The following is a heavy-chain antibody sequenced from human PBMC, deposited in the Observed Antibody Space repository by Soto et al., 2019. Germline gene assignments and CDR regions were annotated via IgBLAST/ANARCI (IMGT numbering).Heavy chain of an antibody. CDR2: MNPNSGNT. V-gene: IGHV1-8*01. CDR3: ASATYDSLTGYSVWFDP. Sequence: QVQLVQSGAEVKKPGASVKVSCKASGYTFTSYDINWVRQATGQGLEWMGWMNPNSGNTGYAQKFQGRVTMTRNTSISTAYMELSSLRSEDTAVYYCASATYDSLTGYSVWFDPWGQGTLVTVSS. J-gene: IGHJ5*02. D-gene: IGHD3-9*01. CDR1: GYTFTSYD.